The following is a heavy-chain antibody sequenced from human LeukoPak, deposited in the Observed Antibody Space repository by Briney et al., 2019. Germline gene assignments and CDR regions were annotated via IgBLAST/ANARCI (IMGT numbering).Heavy chain of an antibody. CDR3: ARGGMVLRSLGY. Sequence: GASVKVSCKASGYTFTSYDINWVRQATGQGLEWMGWMNPNSGNTGYAQKFQGRVTITRNTSISTAYMELSSLRSEDTAVYYCARGGMVLRSLGYWGQGTLVTVSS. V-gene: IGHV1-8*03. CDR1: GYTFTSYD. CDR2: MNPNSGNT. D-gene: IGHD3-3*01. J-gene: IGHJ4*02.